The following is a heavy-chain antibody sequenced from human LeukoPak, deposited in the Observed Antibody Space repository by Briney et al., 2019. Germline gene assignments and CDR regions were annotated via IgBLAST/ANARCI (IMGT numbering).Heavy chain of an antibody. Sequence: ASVKVSCKASGFTFTSYDINWVRQATGQGLEWMGWMNPNNGNTVYAQKFQGRVTMTRNTSIGTVYMELNSLRSEDTAVYYCASGYSYGYGGVVDYWGQGTLVTVSS. V-gene: IGHV1-8*01. D-gene: IGHD5-18*01. CDR1: GFTFTSYD. J-gene: IGHJ4*02. CDR2: MNPNNGNT. CDR3: ASGYSYGYGGVVDY.